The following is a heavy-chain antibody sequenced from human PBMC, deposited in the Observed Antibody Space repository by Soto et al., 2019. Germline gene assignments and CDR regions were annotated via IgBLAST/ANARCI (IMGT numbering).Heavy chain of an antibody. J-gene: IGHJ4*02. V-gene: IGHV4-30-4*01. D-gene: IGHD3-22*01. Sequence: QVQLQESGPGLVKPSQTLSLTCTVSGGSISSGDYYWSWIRQPPGKGLEWIGYIYYSGSTYYNPSLKSRVTPSVDTSKTQFSLKLSAVTAADTAVYYCARDQGSGYQPFDYWGQGPLVTVSS. CDR2: IYYSGST. CDR3: ARDQGSGYQPFDY. CDR1: GGSISSGDYY.